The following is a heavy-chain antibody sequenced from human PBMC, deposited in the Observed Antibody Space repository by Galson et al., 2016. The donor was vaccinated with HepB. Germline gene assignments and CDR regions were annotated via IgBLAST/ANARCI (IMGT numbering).Heavy chain of an antibody. Sequence: SLRLSCAASGFTFSRYEMNWVRQAPGKGLERVSHISSSGTTIYYADSVKGRFTISRDNAKNSLYLQMNRLRAEDTAVYYCAREPVRLDDLLTGPPKNPDYWGQGTLVTVSS. CDR1: GFTFSRYE. CDR2: ISSSGTTI. D-gene: IGHD3-9*01. V-gene: IGHV3-48*03. J-gene: IGHJ4*02. CDR3: AREPVRLDDLLTGPPKNPDY.